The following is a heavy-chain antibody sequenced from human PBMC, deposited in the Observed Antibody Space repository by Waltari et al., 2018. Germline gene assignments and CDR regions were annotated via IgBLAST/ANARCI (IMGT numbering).Heavy chain of an antibody. Sequence: QVLLVHSGTEVKEPGASVRVSCKPSGHTYTGPHLSSVRRSPGHGLEWMGGLNPYTRAKKIAQRFHGRITMTRHSASNTAAVEPSRFTCAGAAVYLCAAAYSDRWANYGGLHYYRDGWGDGPPVIVSS. CDR2: LNPYTRAK. CDR3: AAAYSDRWANYGGLHYYRDG. J-gene: IGHJ6*03. CDR1: GHTYTGPH. V-gene: IGHV1-2*02. D-gene: IGHD3-16*01.